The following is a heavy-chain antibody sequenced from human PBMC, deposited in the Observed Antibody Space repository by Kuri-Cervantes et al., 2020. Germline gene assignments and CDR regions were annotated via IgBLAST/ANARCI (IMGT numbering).Heavy chain of an antibody. Sequence: SETLSLTCTVSGGSVSSGSYYWSWIRQPPGKGLEWIGYIYYSGSTNYNPSLKSRVTISVDTSKNQFSLKLSSVTAADTAVYYCARDNLNFGSDYWGQGTLVTVSS. CDR2: IYYSGST. J-gene: IGHJ4*02. D-gene: IGHD3-10*01. V-gene: IGHV4-61*01. CDR1: GGSVSSGSYY. CDR3: ARDNLNFGSDY.